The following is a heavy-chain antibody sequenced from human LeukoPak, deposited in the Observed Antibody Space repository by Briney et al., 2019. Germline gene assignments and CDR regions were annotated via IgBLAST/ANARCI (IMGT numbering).Heavy chain of an antibody. J-gene: IGHJ4*02. D-gene: IGHD3-10*01. V-gene: IGHV3-64*01. CDR2: ISSNGGST. CDR3: ARYRDYYGSGSYYNFDY. CDR1: GFTFSSYA. Sequence: PGGSLRLSCAASGFTFSSYAMHWVRQAPGKGLEYVSAISSNGGSTYYANSVKGRFTISRDNAKNSLYLQMNSLRAEDTALYYCARYRDYYGSGSYYNFDYWGQGTLVTVSS.